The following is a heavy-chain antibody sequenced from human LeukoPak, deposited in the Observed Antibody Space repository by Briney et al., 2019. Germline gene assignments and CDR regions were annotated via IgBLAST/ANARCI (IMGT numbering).Heavy chain of an antibody. CDR3: ARALRYFDWYTFDY. CDR2: INPNSGGT. V-gene: IGHV1-2*02. CDR1: GYTFTGYY. J-gene: IGHJ4*02. Sequence: GASVKVSCKASGYTFTGYYMHWVRQAPGQGLEWMGWINPNSGGTNYAQKFQGRVTMTRDTSISTAYMELSRLRSDDTAVYYCARALRYFDWYTFDYWGQGTLVTVSS. D-gene: IGHD3-9*01.